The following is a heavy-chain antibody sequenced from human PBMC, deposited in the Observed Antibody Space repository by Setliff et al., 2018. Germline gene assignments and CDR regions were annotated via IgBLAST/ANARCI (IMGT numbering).Heavy chain of an antibody. CDR1: GFSFTDYS. D-gene: IGHD1-26*01. CDR3: AKVQRRGWYSYFEDASDI. V-gene: IGHV3-23*01. Sequence: PGGSLSLSCEGSGFSFTDYSMNWVRQAPGKRLEWVSGVSGGGTVKHYAESVKGRFTISRDNSKNTLYLDMKRLRVEDTAIYSCAKVQRRGWYSYFEDASDIWGQGTVVTVS. CDR2: VSGGGTVK. J-gene: IGHJ3*02.